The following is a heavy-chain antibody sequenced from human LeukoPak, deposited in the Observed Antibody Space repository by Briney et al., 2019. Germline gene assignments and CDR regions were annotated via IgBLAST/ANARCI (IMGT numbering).Heavy chain of an antibody. CDR3: ARAPGYSSGWVDY. V-gene: IGHV3-21*04. CDR2: ISSSSSYI. D-gene: IGHD6-19*01. CDR1: GFTFSSYS. J-gene: IGHJ4*02. Sequence: GGSLRLSCAASGFTFSSYSMNWVRQAPGKGLEWVSSISSSSSYIYYADSVKGRFTISRDNSKNTLYLQMNSLRAEDTAVYYCARAPGYSSGWVDYWGQGTLVTVSS.